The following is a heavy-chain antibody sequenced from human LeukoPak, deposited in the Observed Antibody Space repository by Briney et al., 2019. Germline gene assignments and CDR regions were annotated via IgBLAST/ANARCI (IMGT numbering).Heavy chain of an antibody. CDR2: SSASSSDV. J-gene: IGHJ3*02. Sequence: PGGSLRLSCAASGLASSSSAMNWVRQTPGKGLEWLSYSSASSSDVYYADSVKGRFTISRDNARSSLYLQMNSLTAADTAIYFCARGRDHAFDIWGQGTRVTVSS. V-gene: IGHV3-48*01. CDR3: ARGRDHAFDI. CDR1: GLASSSSA.